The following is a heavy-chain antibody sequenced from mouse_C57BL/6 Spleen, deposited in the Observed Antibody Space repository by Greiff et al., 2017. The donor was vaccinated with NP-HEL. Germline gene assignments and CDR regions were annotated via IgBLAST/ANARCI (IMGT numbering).Heavy chain of an antibody. CDR1: GYTFTSYG. CDR2: IYPRSGNT. J-gene: IGHJ2*01. CDR3: ARSFITTVADY. Sequence: VQVVESGAELARPGASVKLSCKASGYTFTSYGISWVKQRTGQGLEWIGEIYPRSGNTYYNEKFKGKATLTADKSSSTAYMELRSLTSEDSAVYFCARSFITTVADYWGQGTTLTVSS. V-gene: IGHV1-81*01. D-gene: IGHD1-1*01.